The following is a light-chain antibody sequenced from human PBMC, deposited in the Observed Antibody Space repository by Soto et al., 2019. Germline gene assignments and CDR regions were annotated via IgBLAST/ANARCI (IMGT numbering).Light chain of an antibody. CDR2: KAS. CDR1: QSIGSW. J-gene: IGKJ2*01. Sequence: DNQMTQSPSTLSASVGDRVTITCRASQSIGSWLAWYKQTPGEAPKLLIYKASTLESGVPSRFSGSGSGTESTLTISSLQPDDFVTYYCQQYNTYPSTFGQGTKLDIK. V-gene: IGKV1-5*03. CDR3: QQYNTYPST.